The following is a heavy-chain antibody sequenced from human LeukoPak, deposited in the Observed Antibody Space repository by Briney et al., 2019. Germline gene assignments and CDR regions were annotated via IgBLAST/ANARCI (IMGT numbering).Heavy chain of an antibody. Sequence: GASVKVSCKASGYTFTSYDINWVRQATGQGLEWMGWISAYNGNTNYAQKLQGRVTMTTDTSTSTAYMELRSLRSDDTAVYYCARQYYYDSSGYPEKDAFDIWGQGTMVTVSS. CDR2: ISAYNGNT. CDR3: ARQYYYDSSGYPEKDAFDI. J-gene: IGHJ3*02. V-gene: IGHV1-18*01. D-gene: IGHD3-22*01. CDR1: GYTFTSYD.